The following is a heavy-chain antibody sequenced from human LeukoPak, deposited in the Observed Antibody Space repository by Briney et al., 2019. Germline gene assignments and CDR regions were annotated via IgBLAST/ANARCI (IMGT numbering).Heavy chain of an antibody. CDR2: IFYSGST. V-gene: IGHV4-39*07. D-gene: IGHD3-9*01. CDR3: ARPDILTGYYYFDY. J-gene: IGHJ4*02. CDR1: GGSISTSSYY. Sequence: PSETLSLTCTVSGGSISTSSYYWGWVRQPPGKGLEWIGNIFYSGSTYYSPSLKSRVTISLDTSRNQFSLKLSSVTAADTAVYYCARPDILTGYYYFDYWGQGTLVTVSS.